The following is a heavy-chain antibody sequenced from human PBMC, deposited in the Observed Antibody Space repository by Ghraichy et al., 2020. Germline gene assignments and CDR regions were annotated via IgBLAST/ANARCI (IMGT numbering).Heavy chain of an antibody. CDR1: GFTFSSYA. J-gene: IGHJ4*02. CDR3: ARVAPPKGPNDY. Sequence: GGSLRLSCAASGFTFSSYAMHWVRQAPGKGLEWVAVISYDGSNKYYADSVKGRFTISRDNSKNTLYLQMNSLRAEDTAVYYCARVAPPKGPNDYWGQGTLVTVSS. V-gene: IGHV3-30*04. CDR2: ISYDGSNK.